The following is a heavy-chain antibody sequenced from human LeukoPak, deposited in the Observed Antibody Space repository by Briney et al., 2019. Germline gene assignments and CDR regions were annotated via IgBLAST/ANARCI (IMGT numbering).Heavy chain of an antibody. Sequence: ASVKVSCKASGYTFTSYGISWVRQAPGQGLEWMGWISAYNGNTNYAQKLQGRVTMTTDTSTSTAYMELRSLRSDDTAVYYCARDSLYYDILTGYYNGGGLDYWGQGTLVTVSS. J-gene: IGHJ4*02. CDR2: ISAYNGNT. CDR1: GYTFTSYG. D-gene: IGHD3-9*01. V-gene: IGHV1-18*01. CDR3: ARDSLYYDILTGYYNGGGLDY.